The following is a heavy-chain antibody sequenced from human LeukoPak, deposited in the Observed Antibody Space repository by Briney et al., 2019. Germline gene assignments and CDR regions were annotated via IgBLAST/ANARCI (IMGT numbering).Heavy chain of an antibody. Sequence: ASVKVSCKVSGYTLTELSMHWVRQTPGKGLEWMGGFDPEDGETIYAQKFQGRVTMTEDTSTDTAYMELSSLRSEDTAVYYCATGGPPVVVIHSFDYWGQGTLVTVSS. CDR3: ATGGPPVVVIHSFDY. V-gene: IGHV1-24*01. CDR1: GYTLTELS. J-gene: IGHJ4*02. D-gene: IGHD3-22*01. CDR2: FDPEDGET.